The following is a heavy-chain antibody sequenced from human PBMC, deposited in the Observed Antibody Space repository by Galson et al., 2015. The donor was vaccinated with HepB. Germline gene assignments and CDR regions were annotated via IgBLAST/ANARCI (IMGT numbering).Heavy chain of an antibody. D-gene: IGHD2-2*01. Sequence: SVKVSCKASGGTFSSYAISWVRQAPGQGLEWMGGIIPIFGTANYAQKFQGRVTITADESTSTAYMELSSLRSEDTAVYYCARPLVERVPAANLYYYYYYMDVWGKGTTVTVSS. CDR3: ARPLVERVPAANLYYYYYYMDV. CDR1: GGTFSSYA. CDR2: IIPIFGTA. V-gene: IGHV1-69*13. J-gene: IGHJ6*03.